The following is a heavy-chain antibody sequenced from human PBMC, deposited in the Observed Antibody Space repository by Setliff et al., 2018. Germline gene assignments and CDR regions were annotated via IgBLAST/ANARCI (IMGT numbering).Heavy chain of an antibody. CDR2: IYYSATT. Sequence: WGSLRLSCEASGFTFSSYSMNWVRQAPGKGLEWIGAIYYSATTYCNPSLKSRVTISVDTSKNQFSLRLSSVTAADTAVYFCARSLGSGSNYKVVNWFDPWGQGTLVTVSS. CDR1: GFTFSSYS. V-gene: IGHV4-59*05. D-gene: IGHD3-10*01. J-gene: IGHJ5*02. CDR3: ARSLGSGSNYKVVNWFDP.